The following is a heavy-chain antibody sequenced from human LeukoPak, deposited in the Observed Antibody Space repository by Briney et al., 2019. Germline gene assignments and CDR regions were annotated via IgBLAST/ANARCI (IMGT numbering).Heavy chain of an antibody. CDR3: ARGSDIAAPVRTPFDH. D-gene: IGHD6-13*01. CDR2: INLNSGDT. Sequence: ASVTVSCKASGYTFTGWYMHWVRQAPAQGLGWMTWINLNSGDTKFAQRFQGRVTMTRDTSISTTYMELSSLRPDDTAVYYCARGSDIAAPVRTPFDHWGQGTLVTVFS. CDR1: GYTFTGWY. J-gene: IGHJ4*02. V-gene: IGHV1-2*02.